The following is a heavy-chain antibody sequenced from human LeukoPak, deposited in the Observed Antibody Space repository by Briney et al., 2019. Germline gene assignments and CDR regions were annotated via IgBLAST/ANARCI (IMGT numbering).Heavy chain of an antibody. Sequence: SETLSLTCTVSGGSISSYYWSWIRQPPGKGLEWIGYIYYSGSTNYNPSLKSRVTISVDTSKNQFSLKLSSVTAADTAVYYCARGSRSGSYLDAFDIWGQGTMVTVSS. D-gene: IGHD1-26*01. CDR3: ARGSRSGSYLDAFDI. CDR1: GGSISSYY. CDR2: IYYSGST. J-gene: IGHJ3*02. V-gene: IGHV4-59*01.